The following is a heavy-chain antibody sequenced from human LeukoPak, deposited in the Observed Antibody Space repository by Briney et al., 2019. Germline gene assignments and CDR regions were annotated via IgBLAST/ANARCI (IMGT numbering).Heavy chain of an antibody. CDR2: IKQDGSEK. CDR1: GFTFSSYW. D-gene: IGHD6-19*01. V-gene: IGHV3-7*01. CDR3: ACEGLRSSSSGWSFDY. Sequence: GGSLRLSCAASGFTFSSYWMSWVRQAPGKGLEWVANIKQDGSEKYYVDSVKGRFTISRDNAKNTLYLQMNSLRAEDTAVYYCACEGLRSSSSGWSFDYWGQGTLITVSS. J-gene: IGHJ4*02.